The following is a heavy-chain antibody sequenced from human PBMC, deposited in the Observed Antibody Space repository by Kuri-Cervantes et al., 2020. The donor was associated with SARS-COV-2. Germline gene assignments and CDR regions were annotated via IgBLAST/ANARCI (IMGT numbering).Heavy chain of an antibody. CDR3: ARSTLFRRLVVISQGGAFDI. CDR1: GYTFTGYY. Sequence: SVKVSCKASGYTFTGYYMHWVRQAPGQGLEWMGWINPNSGGTNYAQKFQGWVTMTRDTSISTVYMELSRLRSDDTAVYYCARSTLFRRLVVISQGGAFDIWGQGTMVTVSS. V-gene: IGHV1-2*04. CDR2: INPNSGGT. J-gene: IGHJ3*02. D-gene: IGHD3-22*01.